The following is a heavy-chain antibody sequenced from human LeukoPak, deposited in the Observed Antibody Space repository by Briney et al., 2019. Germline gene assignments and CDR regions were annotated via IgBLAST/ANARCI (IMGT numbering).Heavy chain of an antibody. CDR3: AREIRRDGYNFSPTGY. Sequence: SVKVSCKASGGTFSSYAISWVRQAPGQGLEWMGRIIPIFGTANYAQKFQGRVTITTDEAPSTAYIELSSLRSEDTAVYYCAREIRRDGYNFSPTGYWGQGTLVTVSS. J-gene: IGHJ4*02. CDR2: IIPIFGTA. D-gene: IGHD5-24*01. CDR1: GGTFSSYA. V-gene: IGHV1-69*05.